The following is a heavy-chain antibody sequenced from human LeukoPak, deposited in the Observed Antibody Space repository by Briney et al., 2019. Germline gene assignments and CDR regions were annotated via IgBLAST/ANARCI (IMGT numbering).Heavy chain of an antibody. CDR1: GYTFTSYA. J-gene: IGHJ3*02. CDR2: INPNSGGT. CDR3: ARVPRGYSYGIDAFDI. V-gene: IGHV1-2*06. Sequence: GASVKVSCKASGYTFTSYAIHWVRQAPGQGLEWMGRINPNSGGTNYAQKFQGRVTMTRDTSISTAYMELSRLRSDDTAVYYCARVPRGYSYGIDAFDIWGQGTMVTVSS. D-gene: IGHD5-18*01.